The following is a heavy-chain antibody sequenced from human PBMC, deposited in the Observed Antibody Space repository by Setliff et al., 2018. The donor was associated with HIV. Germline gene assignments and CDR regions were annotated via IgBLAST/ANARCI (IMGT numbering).Heavy chain of an antibody. CDR3: ARDRGDGYEPDASAFDI. Sequence: GSLRLSCAASGFTFSSYEMNWVRQAPGKGLEWVSYISSSGNTVFYADSVKGRFTISRDNAKNSLYLQMNSLSTEDTAVYYCARDRGDGYEPDASAFDIWGQGTMVTVSS. D-gene: IGHD5-12*01. V-gene: IGHV3-48*03. CDR2: ISSSGNTV. J-gene: IGHJ3*02. CDR1: GFTFSSYE.